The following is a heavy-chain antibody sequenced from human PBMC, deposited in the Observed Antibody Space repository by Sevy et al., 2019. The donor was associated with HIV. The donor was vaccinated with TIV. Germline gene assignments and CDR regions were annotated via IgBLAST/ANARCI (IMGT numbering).Heavy chain of an antibody. Sequence: GGSLRLSCAASGFTFDDYAMHWVRQAPGKGLEWVSGISWNSGSIGYADSVKGRFTISGDNAKNSLYLQMNSLRAEDTALYYCAKDMGDGYNAYYYYGMDVWGQGTTVTVSS. V-gene: IGHV3-9*01. D-gene: IGHD3-16*01. CDR1: GFTFDDYA. CDR2: ISWNSGSI. CDR3: AKDMGDGYNAYYYYGMDV. J-gene: IGHJ6*02.